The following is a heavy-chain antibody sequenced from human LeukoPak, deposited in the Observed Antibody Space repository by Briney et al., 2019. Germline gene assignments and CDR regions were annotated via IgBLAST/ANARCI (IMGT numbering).Heavy chain of an antibody. Sequence: GGSLRLSCAASGFTFSSYSMNWVRQAPGKGLEWVSSISSSSSYIYYADSVKGRFTISRDNSKNTLYLQMNSLRAEDTAVYYCAKGPYSSSFDWFDPWGQGTLVTVSS. CDR3: AKGPYSSSFDWFDP. J-gene: IGHJ5*02. D-gene: IGHD6-13*01. CDR2: ISSSSSYI. V-gene: IGHV3-21*04. CDR1: GFTFSSYS.